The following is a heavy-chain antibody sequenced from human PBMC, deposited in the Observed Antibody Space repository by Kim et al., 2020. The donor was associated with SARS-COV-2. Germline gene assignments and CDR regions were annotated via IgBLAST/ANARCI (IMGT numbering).Heavy chain of an antibody. J-gene: IGHJ4*02. D-gene: IGHD3-22*01. CDR3: ARVYYYDTSGPDY. V-gene: IGHV3-72*01. Sequence: YAASVKGRFTISRDDSKNSLYLQMNSLKTEDTAVYYCARVYYYDTSGPDYWGQGTLVTVSS.